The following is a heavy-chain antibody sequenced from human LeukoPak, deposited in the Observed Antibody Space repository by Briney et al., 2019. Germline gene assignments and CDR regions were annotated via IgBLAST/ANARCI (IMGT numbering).Heavy chain of an antibody. Sequence: PGGSLRLSCVGSGFTFRSHWMTWIRQAPGKGVEWVANIQPDGGETYYVDSVTGRFTISRDNARNSLFLQMSSLRVEDTAVYYCARGVRWFDPWGQGTLVTVSS. D-gene: IGHD3-10*01. CDR2: IQPDGGET. CDR1: GFTFRSHW. CDR3: ARGVRWFDP. V-gene: IGHV3-7*01. J-gene: IGHJ5*02.